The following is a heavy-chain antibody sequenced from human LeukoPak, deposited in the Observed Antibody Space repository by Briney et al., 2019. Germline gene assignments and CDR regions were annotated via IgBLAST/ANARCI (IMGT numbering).Heavy chain of an antibody. Sequence: SETLSLTCAVYGGSFSGYCWSWIRQPPGKGLEWIGEINHSGSTNYNPSLKSRVTISVDTSKNQFSLKLSSVTAADTAVYYCARGQYDFWSGYRRNSWFDPWGQGTLVTVSS. CDR2: INHSGST. D-gene: IGHD3-3*01. CDR3: ARGQYDFWSGYRRNSWFDP. V-gene: IGHV4-34*01. CDR1: GGSFSGYC. J-gene: IGHJ5*02.